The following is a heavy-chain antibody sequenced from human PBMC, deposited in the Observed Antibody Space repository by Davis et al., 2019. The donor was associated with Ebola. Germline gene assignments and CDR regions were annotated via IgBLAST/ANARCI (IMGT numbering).Heavy chain of an antibody. CDR3: ARAPYYSNYYYYGMDV. CDR1: GGSISSYY. CDR2: IYYSGST. Sequence: SETLSLTCTVSGGSISSYYWSWIRQPPGKGLEWIGYIYYSGSTNYNPSLKSRVTISVDTSKNQFSLKLSSVTAADTAVYYCARAPYYSNYYYYGMDVWGKGTTVTVSS. J-gene: IGHJ6*04. V-gene: IGHV4-59*12. D-gene: IGHD4-11*01.